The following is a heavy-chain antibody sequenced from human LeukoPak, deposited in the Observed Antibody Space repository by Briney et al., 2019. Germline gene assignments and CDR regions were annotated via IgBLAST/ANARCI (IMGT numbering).Heavy chain of an antibody. CDR3: ARWVCSSTSCYYFDY. J-gene: IGHJ4*02. CDR2: ISSSSSTI. D-gene: IGHD2-2*01. V-gene: IGHV3-48*04. CDR1: GFTFSSYS. Sequence: GGSLRLSCAASGFTFSSYSMNWVRQAPGKGLEWVSYISSSSSTIYYADPVKGRFTISRDNVQNSLFLQMNSLRAEDTAVYCCARWVCSSTSCYYFDYWGQGTLVIVSS.